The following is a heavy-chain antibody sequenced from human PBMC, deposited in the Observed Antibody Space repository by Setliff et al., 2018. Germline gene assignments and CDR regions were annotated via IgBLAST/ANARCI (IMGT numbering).Heavy chain of an antibody. V-gene: IGHV4-61*09. CDR1: GGSIRSGSYY. J-gene: IGHJ4*02. CDR2: IYTSGST. Sequence: SETLSLTCTVSGGSIRSGSYYWNWIRQAAGKGLEWLGHIYTSGSTKYSPSLESRVTISVDTSKNQFSLRLSSVTGADTAVYYCARTGTYRYFDYWGRGTLVTVSS. CDR3: ARTGTYRYFDY. D-gene: IGHD1-1*01.